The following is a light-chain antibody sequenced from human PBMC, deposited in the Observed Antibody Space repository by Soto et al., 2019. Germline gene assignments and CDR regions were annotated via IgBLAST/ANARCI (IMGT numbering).Light chain of an antibody. Sequence: QSVLTQPPSASGTPGETVTISCSGTSSNLAGYTVNWYHQVPGAAPKVLIYSNNQRPSGVPDRISGSKSGTSASLAISGLQSEDECDYYCTAWDDSLNGVVFGGGTKLTVL. CDR1: SSNLAGYT. J-gene: IGLJ2*01. CDR3: TAWDDSLNGVV. V-gene: IGLV1-44*01. CDR2: SNN.